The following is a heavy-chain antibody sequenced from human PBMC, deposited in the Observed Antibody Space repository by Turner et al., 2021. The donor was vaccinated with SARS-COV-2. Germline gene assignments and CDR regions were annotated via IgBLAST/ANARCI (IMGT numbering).Heavy chain of an antibody. CDR3: AGLPVGYYGSGSYCHYGMDF. CDR2: IYYRGVT. Sequence: QLQLQESGPGLVKPSETLSLTCTGTGGPISSGSYYLGWIRQPPGKGLEWIGSIYYRGVTYYNPSLKNRVAISVDTSMNQFSLKLSSVTAAETAVYYCAGLPVGYYGSGSYCHYGMDFWGQGTTVTVSS. J-gene: IGHJ6*02. V-gene: IGHV4-39*01. D-gene: IGHD3-10*01. CDR1: GGPISSGSYY.